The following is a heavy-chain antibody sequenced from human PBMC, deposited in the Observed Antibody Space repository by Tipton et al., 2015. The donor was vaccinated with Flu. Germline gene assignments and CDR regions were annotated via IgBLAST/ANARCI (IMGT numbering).Heavy chain of an antibody. CDR1: GFTFDDYA. CDR2: ISWDGGST. D-gene: IGHD6-19*01. Sequence: SLRLSCAASGFTFDDYAMHWVRQAPGKGLEWVSLISWDGGSTYYADSVKGRFTISRGNSKNSLYLQMNSLRAEDTALYYCAKGIAVAGGDDFFDYWGQGTLVTVSS. J-gene: IGHJ4*02. V-gene: IGHV3-43D*04. CDR3: AKGIAVAGGDDFFDY.